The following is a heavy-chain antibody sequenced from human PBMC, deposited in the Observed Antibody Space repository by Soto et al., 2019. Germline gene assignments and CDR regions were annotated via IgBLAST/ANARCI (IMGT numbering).Heavy chain of an antibody. CDR2: IYHSGST. D-gene: IGHD2-2*01. CDR1: GGSISSGGYS. J-gene: IGHJ5*02. Sequence: QLQLQESCSALVKPSQTLSLTCAVSGGSISSGGYSWSWIRQPPGKGLEWIGYIYHSGSTYYNPSLKSRVTITVDRSKNQFSLKLSSVTAADTAVYYCARVPDRWGQGTLVTVSS. V-gene: IGHV4-30-2*01. CDR3: ARVPDR.